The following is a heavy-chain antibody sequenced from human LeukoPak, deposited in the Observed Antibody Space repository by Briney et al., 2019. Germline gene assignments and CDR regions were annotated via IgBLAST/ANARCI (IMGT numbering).Heavy chain of an antibody. V-gene: IGHV3-48*04. CDR2: ISSSSSTI. Sequence: PGGSLRLSCAASGFTFSNAWMSWVRQAPGKGLEWVSYISSSSSTIYYADSVKGRFTISRDNAKNSLYLQMNSLRAEDTAVYYCARGRDYYDSSEMDPFDYWGQGTLVTVSS. CDR3: ARGRDYYDSSEMDPFDY. J-gene: IGHJ4*02. D-gene: IGHD3-22*01. CDR1: GFTFSNAW.